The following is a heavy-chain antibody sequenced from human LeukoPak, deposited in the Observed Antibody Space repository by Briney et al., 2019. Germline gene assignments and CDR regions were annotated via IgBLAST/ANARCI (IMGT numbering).Heavy chain of an antibody. J-gene: IGHJ4*02. CDR1: GFTVSSYY. Sequence: GSLRLSCAASGFTVSSYYMSWIRQPPGKGLEWIGETNHSGSTNYNPSLKSRVTISVDTSKNQFSLKLSSVTAADTAVYYCARGYYYDSSGYDYWGQGTLVTVSS. D-gene: IGHD3-22*01. CDR3: ARGYYYDSSGYDY. V-gene: IGHV4-34*01. CDR2: TNHSGST.